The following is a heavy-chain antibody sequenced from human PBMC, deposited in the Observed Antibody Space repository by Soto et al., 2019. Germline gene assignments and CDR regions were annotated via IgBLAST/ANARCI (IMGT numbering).Heavy chain of an antibody. CDR1: GGSISRYY. J-gene: IGHJ5*02. V-gene: IGHV4-59*01. D-gene: IGHD3-22*01. Sequence: SETLSLTCTVSGGSISRYYWSWIRQPPGKGLEWIGYIYYSGSTNYNPSLKSRVTISVDTSKNQFSLKLSSVTAADTAVYYCARINYYGSSGYYYKGGNWFDPWGQGTLVTVSS. CDR3: ARINYYGSSGYYYKGGNWFDP. CDR2: IYYSGST.